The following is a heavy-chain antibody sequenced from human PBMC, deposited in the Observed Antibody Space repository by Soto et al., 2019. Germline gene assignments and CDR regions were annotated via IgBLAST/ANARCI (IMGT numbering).Heavy chain of an antibody. J-gene: IGHJ5*02. V-gene: IGHV1-3*01. CDR2: INAANGDT. CDR1: GYMFTRHA. D-gene: IGHD6-19*01. Sequence: QVQLVQSGAEVKKPGASVKVSCKTSGYMFTRHAIHWVRQAPGQRLEWLGWINAANGDTKYSLKLQGRVTITRDTSASTAYMALRSLKFEDTAVYYCGKSGSSRPGNWFDAWVQGTLVTVYS. CDR3: GKSGSSRPGNWFDA.